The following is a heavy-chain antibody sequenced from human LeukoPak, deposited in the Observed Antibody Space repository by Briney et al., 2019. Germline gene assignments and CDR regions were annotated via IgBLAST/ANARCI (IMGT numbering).Heavy chain of an antibody. D-gene: IGHD3-9*01. CDR3: ARDHDWAFDL. CDR1: GFPFGSYV. CDR2: INHNAEMI. Sequence: PGGSLRLSCEASGFPFGSYVMSWVRQAPGKGLEWIAYINHNAEMIFYPDFVEGRFTISRDNAKNSLYLQMNALRYEDTAIYYCARDHDWAFDLWGQGTLATVSS. J-gene: IGHJ4*02. V-gene: IGHV3-48*02.